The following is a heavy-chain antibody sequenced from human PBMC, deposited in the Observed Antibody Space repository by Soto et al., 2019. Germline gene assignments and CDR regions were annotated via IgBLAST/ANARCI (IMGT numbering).Heavy chain of an antibody. Sequence: SETLSLTCTVSGDSISSYSWSWIRQPPGKGLEWIGYIFDSGSTYYNPSLKSRVTISVDTSKNQFSLKLSSVTAADTAVYYCARHGGSSSSTWFDPRGQGTLVTVSS. CDR2: IFDSGST. V-gene: IGHV4-59*08. J-gene: IGHJ5*02. D-gene: IGHD6-13*01. CDR3: ARHGGSSSSTWFDP. CDR1: GDSISSYS.